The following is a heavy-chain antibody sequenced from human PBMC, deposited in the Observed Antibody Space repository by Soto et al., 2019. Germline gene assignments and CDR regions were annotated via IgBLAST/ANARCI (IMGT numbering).Heavy chain of an antibody. J-gene: IGHJ3*02. D-gene: IGHD2-15*01. CDR3: ARIQIGYDAFDI. CDR1: GFTFSSYS. V-gene: IGHV3-21*01. Sequence: PGGSLRLSCAASGFTFSSYSMNWVRQAPGKGLEWASSISSSSSYIYYADSVKGRFTISRDNAKNSLYLQMNSLRAEDTAVYYCARIQIGYDAFDIWGQGTMVTVS. CDR2: ISSSSSYI.